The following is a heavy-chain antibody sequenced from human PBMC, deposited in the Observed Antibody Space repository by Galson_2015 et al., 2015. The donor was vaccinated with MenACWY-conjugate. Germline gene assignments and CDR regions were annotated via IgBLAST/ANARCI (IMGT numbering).Heavy chain of an antibody. CDR1: GGTFSSYT. J-gene: IGHJ2*01. V-gene: IGHV1-69*04. CDR2: IIPILGIA. Sequence: SVKVSCKASGGTFSSYTISWVRQAPGQGLEWMGRIIPILGIANYAQKFQGRVTITADKSTSTAYMELSSLRSEDTAVYYCARDHGWCSGGSCYSYWYFDLWGRGTLVTVSS. D-gene: IGHD2-15*01. CDR3: ARDHGWCSGGSCYSYWYFDL.